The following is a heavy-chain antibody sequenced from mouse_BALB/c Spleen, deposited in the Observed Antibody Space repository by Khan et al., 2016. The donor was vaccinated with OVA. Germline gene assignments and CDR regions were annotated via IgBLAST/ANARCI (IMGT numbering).Heavy chain of an antibody. CDR2: IDPENGNT. D-gene: IGHD2-2*01. V-gene: IGHV14-1*02. CDR3: AREGYTPWIAY. Sequence: VQLKESGAELVRPGALVKLSCKASGFTIKDYYMHWIKQRPEKGLVWIGRIDPENGNTIYDPKFKGKVSITSDTSSNTAYLQISSLTSEDTAVYYCAREGYTPWIAYWGQGTLVTVSA. J-gene: IGHJ3*01. CDR1: GFTIKDYY.